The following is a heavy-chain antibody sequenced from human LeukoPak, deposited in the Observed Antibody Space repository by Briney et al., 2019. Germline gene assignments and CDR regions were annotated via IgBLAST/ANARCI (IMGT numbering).Heavy chain of an antibody. CDR1: GGSISSGDYY. Sequence: SETLSLTCTVSGGSISSGDYYWSWIRQPPGKGLEWIGYIYYSGSTYYNPSLKSRVTISVDTSKNQFSLKLSSVTAADTAVYYCARVSARIAAADFDYWGQGTLVTVSS. J-gene: IGHJ4*02. D-gene: IGHD6-13*01. CDR2: IYYSGST. V-gene: IGHV4-30-4*01. CDR3: ARVSARIAAADFDY.